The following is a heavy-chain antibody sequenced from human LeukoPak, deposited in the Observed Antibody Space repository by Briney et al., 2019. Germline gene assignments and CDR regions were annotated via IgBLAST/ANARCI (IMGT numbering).Heavy chain of an antibody. CDR1: GYTFTSYA. D-gene: IGHD2/OR15-2a*01. J-gene: IGHJ4*02. Sequence: ASVKVSCKASGYTFTSYAMNWVRQAPGQGLEWMGWINTRSGDAQLAHSLQARDTMTTDTSTSTASMELGSLGSDDTAVYYCARDTDFSIDYWGQGTLVTVSS. V-gene: IGHV1-18*01. CDR2: INTRSGDA. CDR3: ARDTDFSIDY.